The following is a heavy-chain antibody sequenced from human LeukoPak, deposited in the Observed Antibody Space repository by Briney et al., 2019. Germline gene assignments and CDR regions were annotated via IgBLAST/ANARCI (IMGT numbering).Heavy chain of an antibody. J-gene: IGHJ4*01. V-gene: IGHV4-59*08. D-gene: IGHD3-22*01. Sequence: SETLSLTCTVSGGSISSYYWSWIRQPPGKGLEWIGYIYYSGSTNYNPSLKSRVTISVDTSKNQFSLKLSSVTAADTAVYYCARLTYYYDSSGYYYVYYFDYWGQNPGHRLL. CDR1: GGSISSYY. CDR3: ARLTYYYDSSGYYYVYYFDY. CDR2: IYYSGST.